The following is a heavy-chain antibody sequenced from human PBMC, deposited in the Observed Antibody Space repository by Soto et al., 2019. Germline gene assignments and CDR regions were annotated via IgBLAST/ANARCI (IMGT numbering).Heavy chain of an antibody. Sequence: QVQLVESGGGVVQPGRSLRLSCAASGFTFSSYGMHWVRQAPGKGLEWVDVIWYDGSNKYYVDSVKGRFTISRDNSKNTLYLQMNSLRAEDTAVYSCARDPGNWKRGYYYYYGMDVWGQGTTVTVSS. J-gene: IGHJ6*02. CDR3: ARDPGNWKRGYYYYYGMDV. D-gene: IGHD1-20*01. V-gene: IGHV3-33*01. CDR2: IWYDGSNK. CDR1: GFTFSSYG.